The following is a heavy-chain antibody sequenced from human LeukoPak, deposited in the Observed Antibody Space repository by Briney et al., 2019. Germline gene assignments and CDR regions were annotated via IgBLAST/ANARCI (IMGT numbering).Heavy chain of an antibody. V-gene: IGHV4-59*08. D-gene: IGHD1/OR15-1a*01. CDR2: IYYSGST. CDR3: ARSIAGTRSKFDN. J-gene: IGHJ5*02. Sequence: SESLSLTCTVSGGSISNYYWSWIRRPPGEGRVWIAYIYYSGSTNYNPSLKSRVTISVDTSKSQFSLNLNSVTAADTAVYYCARSIAGTRSKFDNWGQGSLVTASS. CDR1: GGSISNYY.